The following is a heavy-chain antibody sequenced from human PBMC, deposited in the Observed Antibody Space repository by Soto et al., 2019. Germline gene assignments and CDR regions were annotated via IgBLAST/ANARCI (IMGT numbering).Heavy chain of an antibody. D-gene: IGHD6-13*01. CDR1: GVPVSETYW. V-gene: IGHV4-4*02. Sequence: QVHLQESGPGLVEPSETLSLTCAVSGVPVSETYWWSWVRQPPGKGLEWIGEISHRGTPHYNASLWSRVSMSTDTSRNQISLTLMSVTAADSASYFCARHVGVPGTRGFDYWGQGTLVTVSS. CDR2: ISHRGTP. J-gene: IGHJ4*02. CDR3: ARHVGVPGTRGFDY.